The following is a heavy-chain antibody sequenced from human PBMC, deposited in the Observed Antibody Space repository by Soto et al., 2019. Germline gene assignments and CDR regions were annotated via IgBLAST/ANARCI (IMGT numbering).Heavy chain of an antibody. CDR2: IWYDGSNK. CDR3: ARDGIGGTVFRGFCDY. D-gene: IGHD1-7*01. Sequence: QKYLVESGGGVVQPGGSLRLSWVASGSIFRGYGMHWVRQAPGKGLEWVAVIWYDGSNKYYADSVKGRFTISRDNSKNVLYLQMDSLRAEDTAVYYCARDGIGGTVFRGFCDYWGQGTLVTVSS. V-gene: IGHV3-33*01. J-gene: IGHJ4*02. CDR1: GSIFRGYG.